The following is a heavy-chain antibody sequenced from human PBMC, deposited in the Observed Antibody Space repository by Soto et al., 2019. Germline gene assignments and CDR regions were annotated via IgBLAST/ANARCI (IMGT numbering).Heavy chain of an antibody. D-gene: IGHD5-18*01. CDR1: GDSISSNNNY. V-gene: IGHV4-30-4*01. Sequence: ASETLSITCTVSGDSISSNNNYWSWIRQPPGEGLEWIGFISYSGTTSYSPSLKSRVAISLDTSKNQFSLSLSSVTAADTAVYYCARGRGYSYGLDPWGQGTLVTVSS. J-gene: IGHJ5*02. CDR3: ARGRGYSYGLDP. CDR2: ISYSGTT.